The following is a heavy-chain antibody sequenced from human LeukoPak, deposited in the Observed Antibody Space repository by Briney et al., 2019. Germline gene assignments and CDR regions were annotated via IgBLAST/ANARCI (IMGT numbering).Heavy chain of an antibody. V-gene: IGHV3-30*18. CDR1: GFTFSSYG. D-gene: IGHD3-9*01. J-gene: IGHJ5*02. CDR2: ISYDGSNK. CDR3: AKDSYDILTDSSWFDP. Sequence: GGSLRLSCAASGFTFSSYGMHWVRQAPGKGLEWVAVISYDGSNKYYADSVKGRFTISRDNSKNTLYLQMNSLRAEDTAVYYCAKDSYDILTDSSWFDPWGQGTLVTVSS.